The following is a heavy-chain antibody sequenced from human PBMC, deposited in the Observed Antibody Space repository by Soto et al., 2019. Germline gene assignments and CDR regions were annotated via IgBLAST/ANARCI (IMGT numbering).Heavy chain of an antibody. CDR2: ISAHNGNT. CDR3: ARGRYGDY. CDR1: GYDFTTYG. D-gene: IGHD1-26*01. J-gene: IGHJ4*02. Sequence: QVHLVQSGAEVKKPGASVKVSCKGSGYDFTTYGITLVRQAPGQGLECMAWISAHNGNTDYAQKLQGRVTVTRDTSTSTAYMELRSLCSDAPDMYYGARGRYGDYWGQGALVTVSS. V-gene: IGHV1-18*01.